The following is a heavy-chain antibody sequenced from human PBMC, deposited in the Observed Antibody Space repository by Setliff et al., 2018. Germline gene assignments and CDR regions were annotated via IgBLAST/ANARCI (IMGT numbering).Heavy chain of an antibody. D-gene: IGHD3-9*01. CDR2: INPSGSYA. CDR3: ARSSAPSVVLAADFDF. CDR1: GYTFTTYY. Sequence: SSVTVSCQASGYTFTTYYMHWVRQAPGHGLEWVGIINPSGSYANYAQKFQGRVTMTRDTSTSTVYMELSSLRSEDTAVYYCARSSAPSVVLAADFDFWGQGTPVTVSS. V-gene: IGHV1-46*01. J-gene: IGHJ4*02.